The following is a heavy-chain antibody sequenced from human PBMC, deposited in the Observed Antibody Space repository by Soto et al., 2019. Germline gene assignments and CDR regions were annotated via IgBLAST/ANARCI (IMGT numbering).Heavy chain of an antibody. J-gene: IGHJ4*02. CDR3: ASQPTLTTTRRFLDS. V-gene: IGHV4-30-4*08. D-gene: IGHD4-17*01. CDR2: ISYTGTT. Sequence: GSSISDEYHWTWIRQSPAKGLEWIGYISYTGTTYYNPCLQGRFSISAYTSKNQFSLRMASGLAADTAVYFWASQPTLTTTRRFLDSWAQGSLATASS. CDR1: GSSISDEYH.